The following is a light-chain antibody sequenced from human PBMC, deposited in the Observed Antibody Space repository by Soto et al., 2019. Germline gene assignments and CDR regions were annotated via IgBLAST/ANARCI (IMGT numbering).Light chain of an antibody. CDR1: SSNIGAGYD. CDR3: QSYDSSLSAYYV. Sequence: QAVVTQPPSVSGAPGQRVTISCTGSSSNIGAGYDVHWYQQLPGTAPKLLIYGNSNRPSGVPDRFSGSKSGTSASLAITGLQAEDEADYYCQSYDSSLSAYYVFGTGTKVT. J-gene: IGLJ1*01. CDR2: GNS. V-gene: IGLV1-40*01.